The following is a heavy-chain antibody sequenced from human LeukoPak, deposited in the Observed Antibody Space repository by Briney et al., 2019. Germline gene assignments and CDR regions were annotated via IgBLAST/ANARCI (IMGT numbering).Heavy chain of an antibody. CDR1: GGSISSSSYY. J-gene: IGHJ4*02. Sequence: SETLSLTCTVSGGSISSSSYYWGWIRQPPGTGLEWIGSIYYSGSTYYNPSLKSRVTISVDTSKNQFSLKLSSVTAADTAVYYCARLYGSGSYGHYWGQGTLVTVSS. CDR2: IYYSGST. V-gene: IGHV4-39*01. CDR3: ARLYGSGSYGHY. D-gene: IGHD3-10*01.